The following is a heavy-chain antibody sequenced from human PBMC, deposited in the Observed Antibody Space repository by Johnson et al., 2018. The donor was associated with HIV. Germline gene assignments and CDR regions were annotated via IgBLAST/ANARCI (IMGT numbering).Heavy chain of an antibody. V-gene: IGHV3-NL1*01. CDR3: AKGDGDYGAFDI. D-gene: IGHD4-17*01. Sequence: QVQLVESGGGVVQPGRSLRLSCAASGFTFSNYGMHWVRQAPGKGLVWVSHINTDGSSTSYADSVKGRFTISRENAKNSLYLQMNSLRAEDTAVYYCAKGDGDYGAFDIWGQGTMVTVSS. CDR2: INTDGSST. J-gene: IGHJ3*02. CDR1: GFTFSNYG.